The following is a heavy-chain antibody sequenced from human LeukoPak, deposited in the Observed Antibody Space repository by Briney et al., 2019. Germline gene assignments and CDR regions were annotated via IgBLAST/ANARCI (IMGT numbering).Heavy chain of an antibody. D-gene: IGHD2-21*02. CDR2: ISFDGTNK. V-gene: IGHV3-30*18. CDR1: GFTFSSYG. CDR3: AKESLVVVTAGVDY. J-gene: IGHJ4*02. Sequence: GRSLRLSCAASGFTFSSYGMHWVRQAPGKGLEWVAVISFDGTNKFYADSVKGRFTISRDNSKNTLYLQINSLRAEDTAVYYCAKESLVVVTAGVDYWGQGTLVTISS.